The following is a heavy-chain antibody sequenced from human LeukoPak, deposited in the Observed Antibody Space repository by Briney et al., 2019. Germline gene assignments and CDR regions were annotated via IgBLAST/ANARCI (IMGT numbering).Heavy chain of an antibody. CDR2: IYPGDSDT. Sequence: GESLKISCKGSGYSFTSYWVGWVRQMPGKGLEWMGIIYPGDSDTRYSPSFQGQVTLSADKSISTAYLQWSSLKASDTAMYYCARYYGYCSGGSCYSTRLDYWGQGTLVTVSS. J-gene: IGHJ4*02. D-gene: IGHD2-15*01. CDR3: ARYYGYCSGGSCYSTRLDY. CDR1: GYSFTSYW. V-gene: IGHV5-51*01.